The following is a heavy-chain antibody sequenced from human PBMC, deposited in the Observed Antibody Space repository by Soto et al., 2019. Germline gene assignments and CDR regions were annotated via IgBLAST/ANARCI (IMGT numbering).Heavy chain of an antibody. J-gene: IGHJ4*02. CDR1: GFTFTSYW. V-gene: IGHV3-74*01. CDR3: ARGGRGGFDY. Sequence: EVQLVESGGGLVPPGGSLRLSCAASGFTFTSYWMHWVRQAPGKGLVWVSSIKSDGSSTNYADSVKGRFTISRDNAKNTVYLKMNSLRAEDTAVYYCARGGRGGFDYWGQGAPVAVSS. CDR2: IKSDGSST. D-gene: IGHD3-16*01.